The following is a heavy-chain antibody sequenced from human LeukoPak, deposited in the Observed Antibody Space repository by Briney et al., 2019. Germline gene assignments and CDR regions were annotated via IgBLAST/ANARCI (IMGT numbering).Heavy chain of an antibody. J-gene: IGHJ4*02. V-gene: IGHV4-34*01. CDR3: GSRRTAMFGVIKGPIDY. CDR2: INHSGSP. Sequence: KASETLSLTCTVSGGSISSYYWTWIRQPPGKGLEWIWEINHSGSPNNNPSLKSRVSISFDTSKNQFSLKLTSVTAADTAVYYCGSRRTAMFGVIKGPIDYWGQGTLVTVSS. CDR1: GGSISSYY. D-gene: IGHD3-3*01.